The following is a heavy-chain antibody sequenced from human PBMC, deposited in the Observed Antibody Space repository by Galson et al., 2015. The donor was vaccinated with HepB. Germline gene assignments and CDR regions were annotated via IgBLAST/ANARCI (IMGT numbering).Heavy chain of an antibody. CDR1: GFTFSDYY. Sequence: SLRLSCAASGFTFSDYYMSWIRQAPGKGLEWVSYISSSSSYTNYADSVKGRFTISRDNAKNSLYLQMNSLRAEDTAVYYCAAIRGSEIEGSMELGYWGQGTLVTVSS. D-gene: IGHD1-26*01. J-gene: IGHJ4*02. V-gene: IGHV3-11*03. CDR2: ISSSSSYT. CDR3: AAIRGSEIEGSMELGY.